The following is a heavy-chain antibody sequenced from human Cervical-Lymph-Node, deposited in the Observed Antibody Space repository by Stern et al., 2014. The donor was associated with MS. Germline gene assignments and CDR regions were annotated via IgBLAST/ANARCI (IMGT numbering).Heavy chain of an antibody. CDR1: GFSLSTSGVS. Sequence: QVTLRESGPTLVKPTQTLTLTCTFSGFSLSTSGVSVGWIRQPPGKALEXLALVYWDDDKRYSPSLKSRLAITKDTSKNQVVLTMTNMDPVDTATYYCAHSGHFWSGFYVDYYFDYWGLGTLVTVSS. V-gene: IGHV2-5*02. J-gene: IGHJ4*02. D-gene: IGHD3-3*02. CDR2: VYWDDDK. CDR3: AHSGHFWSGFYVDYYFDY.